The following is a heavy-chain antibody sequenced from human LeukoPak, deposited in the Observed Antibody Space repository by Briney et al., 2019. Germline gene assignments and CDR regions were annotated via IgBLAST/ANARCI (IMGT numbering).Heavy chain of an antibody. CDR3: AREWVTVFGGFDY. D-gene: IGHD3-3*01. V-gene: IGHV3-33*01. CDR1: GFTFSSYG. Sequence: GRSLRLSCAASGFTFSSYGMHCVRQAPGKGLEWVAVIWYDGSNKYYADSVKGRFTISRDNSKNTLYLQMDSLRVEDTAVYYCAREWVTVFGGFDYWGQGTLVTVSS. J-gene: IGHJ4*02. CDR2: IWYDGSNK.